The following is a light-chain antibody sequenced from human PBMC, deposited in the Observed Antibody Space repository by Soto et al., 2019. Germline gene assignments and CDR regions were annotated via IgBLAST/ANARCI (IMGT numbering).Light chain of an antibody. CDR1: QSVSSH. Sequence: EILMTQSPASLSVSPGERATLSCRASQSVSSHLAWYQHKPGQAPRLLISGASTRATGIQARFSGSGSGTEFTLTISSLQSEDFAVYSWQQYNSLPLTFGKGTKVEIK. V-gene: IGKV3-15*01. CDR2: GAS. CDR3: QQYNSLPLT. J-gene: IGKJ4*01.